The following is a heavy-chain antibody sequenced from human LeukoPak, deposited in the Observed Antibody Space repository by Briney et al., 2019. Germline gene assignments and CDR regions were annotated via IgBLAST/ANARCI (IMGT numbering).Heavy chain of an antibody. J-gene: IGHJ4*02. CDR3: ASGPYGDYGSE. CDR1: GGTFSSYA. D-gene: IGHD4-17*01. CDR2: IIPILGIA. Sequence: ASVKVSCKASGGTFSSYAISWVRQAPGQGLEWMGRIIPILGIANYAQKFQGRVTITADKSTSTAYMELSSLRSEDTAVDYCASGPYGDYGSEWGQGILVTVSS. V-gene: IGHV1-69*04.